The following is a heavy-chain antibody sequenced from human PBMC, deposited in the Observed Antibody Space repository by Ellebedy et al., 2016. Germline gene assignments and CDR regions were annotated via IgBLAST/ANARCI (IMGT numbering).Heavy chain of an antibody. Sequence: ASVKVSCKASGYTFTCYGISWVRQAPGQRLEWMGWINAGNGNTKYSQKFQGRVTITRDTSASTAYMELSSLRSEDTAVYYCARGYAPDGGPYLLASPDFDPWGQGTLVTVSS. CDR3: ARGYAPDGGPYLLASPDFDP. CDR1: GYTFTCYG. V-gene: IGHV1-3*01. CDR2: INAGNGNT. J-gene: IGHJ5*02. D-gene: IGHD2-15*01.